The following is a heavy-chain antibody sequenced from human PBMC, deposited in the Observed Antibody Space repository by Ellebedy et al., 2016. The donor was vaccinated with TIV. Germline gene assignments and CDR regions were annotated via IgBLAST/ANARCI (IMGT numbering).Heavy chain of an antibody. D-gene: IGHD3-22*01. Sequence: MPSETLSLTCAVYGGSFSGYYWSWIRQPPGKGLEWIGEINHSGSTNYNPSLKSRVTISVDTSKNQFSLKLSSVTAADTAVYYCARHGSFDYYDSSGYYRSAFDIWGQGTMVTVSS. CDR1: GGSFSGYY. CDR2: INHSGST. J-gene: IGHJ3*02. CDR3: ARHGSFDYYDSSGYYRSAFDI. V-gene: IGHV4-34*01.